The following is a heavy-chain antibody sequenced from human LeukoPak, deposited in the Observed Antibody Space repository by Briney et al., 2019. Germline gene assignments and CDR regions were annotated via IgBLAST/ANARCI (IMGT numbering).Heavy chain of an antibody. J-gene: IGHJ5*02. V-gene: IGHV1-69*13. CDR1: GGTFSSYA. Sequence: SVKVSCKASGGTFSSYAISWVRQAPGQGLERMGGIIPIFGTANYAQKFQGRVTITADESTSTAYMELSSLRSEDTAVYYCATLGYDFWSGYYIWFDPWGQGTLVTVSS. D-gene: IGHD3-3*01. CDR2: IIPIFGTA. CDR3: ATLGYDFWSGYYIWFDP.